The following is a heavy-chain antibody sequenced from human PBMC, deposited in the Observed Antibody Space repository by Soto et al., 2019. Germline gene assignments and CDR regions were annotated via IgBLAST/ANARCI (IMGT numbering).Heavy chain of an antibody. CDR1: GGSMFSYY. CDR2: IYGSGGT. CDR3: AREGASSYASRHFDN. Sequence: QVQLQESGPGLVKASETLSLTCTVSGGSMFSYYWSWIRQPAGKGLEWIARIYGSGGTNYNPSLKSRVTMSLDTSKNKFSLRLTSVTAADTAVYYCAREGASSYASRHFDNWAPGTLVTVSS. V-gene: IGHV4-4*07. D-gene: IGHD3-16*01. J-gene: IGHJ4*02.